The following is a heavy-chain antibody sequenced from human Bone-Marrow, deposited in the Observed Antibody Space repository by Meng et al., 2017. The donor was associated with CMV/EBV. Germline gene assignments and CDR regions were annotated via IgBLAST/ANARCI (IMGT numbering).Heavy chain of an antibody. CDR2: IYYSGST. CDR3: AGSYYDFWSGYSAADYYYYYGMDV. CDR1: GGSISSYY. Sequence: SETLSLTCTVSGGSISSYYWSWIRQPPGKGLEWIGYIYYSGSTNYNPSLKSRVTISVDTSKNQFSLKLSSVTAADTAVYYCAGSYYDFWSGYSAADYYYYYGMDVCGQGTTVTVSS. D-gene: IGHD3-3*01. V-gene: IGHV4-59*01. J-gene: IGHJ6*02.